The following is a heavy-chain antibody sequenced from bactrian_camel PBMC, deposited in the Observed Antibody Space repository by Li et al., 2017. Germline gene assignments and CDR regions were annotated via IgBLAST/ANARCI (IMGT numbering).Heavy chain of an antibody. CDR2: ISSSGSTT. CDR1: TFTFSGYD. Sequence: VQLVESGGGLVQPGGSLRLSCAASTFTFSGYDQIWVRQRPGKVLEWVATISSSGSTTYYADSVKGRFTISRDNAKNTVYLQMDSLKSEDTALYNCATPIDGITRYWGRGTQVTVS. D-gene: IGHD1*01. CDR3: ATPIDGITRY. J-gene: IGHJ4*01. V-gene: IGHV3S40*01.